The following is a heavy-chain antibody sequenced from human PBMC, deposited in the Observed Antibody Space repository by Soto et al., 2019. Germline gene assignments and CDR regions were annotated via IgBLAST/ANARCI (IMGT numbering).Heavy chain of an antibody. V-gene: IGHV4-31*03. D-gene: IGHD3-10*01. CDR1: GGSITNGGYY. CDR3: ARDDSSCYTFEH. Sequence: QVQLQESGPGLVQPSQTLSLTCTVSGGSITNGGYYWSWIRQHPGKGLEWIGYIYYSGTTYYNPSLKSRLTISLDTSRNQFSLEVNSVSAADTAVYYCARDDSSCYTFEHWGQGTLVTVSS. CDR2: IYYSGTT. J-gene: IGHJ4*02.